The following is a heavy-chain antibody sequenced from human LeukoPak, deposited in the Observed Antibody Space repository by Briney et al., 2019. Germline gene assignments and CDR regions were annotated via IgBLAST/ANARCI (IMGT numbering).Heavy chain of an antibody. CDR1: GYTFTGYY. Sequence: ASVKVSCRASGYTFTGYYMQWVRQAPGQGLEWMGWINPNSGGTNYAQKFQGRVTMTRDTSISTAYMELSRLRSDDTAVYYSARDTYYDILTGYTAGGLFDYWGQGTLVTVSS. D-gene: IGHD3-9*01. CDR3: ARDTYYDILTGYTAGGLFDY. V-gene: IGHV1-2*02. CDR2: INPNSGGT. J-gene: IGHJ4*02.